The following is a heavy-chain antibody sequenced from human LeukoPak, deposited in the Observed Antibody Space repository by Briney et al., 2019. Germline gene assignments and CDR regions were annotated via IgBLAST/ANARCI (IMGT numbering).Heavy chain of an antibody. J-gene: IGHJ4*02. V-gene: IGHV1-69*13. CDR2: IIPIFGTA. CDR1: GGTFSSYA. D-gene: IGHD3-22*01. CDR3: ARDHLRYYDSSGYYFGY. Sequence: SVNVSCKASGGTFSSYAISWVRQAPGQGLEWMGGIIPIFGTANYAQKFQGRVTITADESTSTAYMELSSLRSEDTAVYYCARDHLRYYDSSGYYFGYWGQGTLVTVSS.